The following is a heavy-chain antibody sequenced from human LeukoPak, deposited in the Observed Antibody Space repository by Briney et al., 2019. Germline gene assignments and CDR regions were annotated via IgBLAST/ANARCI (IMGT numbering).Heavy chain of an antibody. CDR3: ARDAGTTWGTDWFDP. V-gene: IGHV3-21*01. CDR2: ISYSSSHI. J-gene: IGHJ5*02. D-gene: IGHD1-1*01. CDR1: GFTFSTFA. Sequence: GGSLRLSCAASGFTFSTFAMIWVRQPPGKGLEWVSSISYSSSHIYYADSVRGRFTISRDNAKNSLYLQMNSLRAEDTAVYYCARDAGTTWGTDWFDPWGQGTLVTVSS.